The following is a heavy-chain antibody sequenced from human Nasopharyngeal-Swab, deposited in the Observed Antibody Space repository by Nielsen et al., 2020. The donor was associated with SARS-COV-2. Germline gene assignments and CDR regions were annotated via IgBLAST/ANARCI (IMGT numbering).Heavy chain of an antibody. CDR2: INPNSGGT. V-gene: IGHV1-2*06. Sequence: ASVKVSCKASGYTFTGYYMRWVRQAPGQGLEWMGRINPNSGGTNYAQKFQGRVTMTRDTSISTAYMELSRLRSDDTAVYYCASPRNRDGYNSFDYWGQGTLVTVSS. J-gene: IGHJ4*02. CDR3: ASPRNRDGYNSFDY. D-gene: IGHD5-24*01. CDR1: GYTFTGYY.